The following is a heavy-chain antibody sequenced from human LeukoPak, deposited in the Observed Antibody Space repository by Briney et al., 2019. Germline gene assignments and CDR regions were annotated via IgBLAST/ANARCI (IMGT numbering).Heavy chain of an antibody. D-gene: IGHD1-7*01. J-gene: IGHJ5*02. CDR1: GFTFSSDA. Sequence: TGGSLRLSCAASGFTFSSDAMSWVRQAPGKGLEWVSGISGSGAGTYYADSVKGRFTISRDNSKNTLYLQMNSLRAEDTAVYYCAKDRGVYNWNYRFDPWGQGTLVTVSS. CDR3: AKDRGVYNWNYRFDP. V-gene: IGHV3-23*01. CDR2: ISGSGAGT.